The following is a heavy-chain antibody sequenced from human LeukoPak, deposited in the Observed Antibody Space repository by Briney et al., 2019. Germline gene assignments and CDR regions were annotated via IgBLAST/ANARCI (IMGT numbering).Heavy chain of an antibody. D-gene: IGHD3-3*01. CDR2: IIGGGDYA. J-gene: IGHJ4*02. CDR3: AKRGVRSFDN. CDR1: GFTFSTFA. V-gene: IGHV3-23*01. Sequence: GGSLRLSCAASGFTFSTFAMIWVRQPPGKGLEWVSAIIGGGDYADYADSVKGRFTISRDNSKNTLYLQMNSLRAEDTAVYYCAKRGVRSFDNWGQGTLVTVSS.